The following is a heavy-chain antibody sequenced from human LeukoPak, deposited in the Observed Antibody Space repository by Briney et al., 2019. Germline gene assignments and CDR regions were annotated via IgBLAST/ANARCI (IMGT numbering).Heavy chain of an antibody. D-gene: IGHD1-7*01. CDR2: IDSGGST. CDR1: GFIVSSNY. Sequence: GGSLRLSCAVSGFIVSSNYMNWVRQAPGKGLEWVSVIDSGGSTYYADSVKGRFTISRDNSKNTLFLQMNSLRVEDTAIYYCAKEGKTRNWNYFQAKPVYWGQGALVTVSS. V-gene: IGHV3-53*01. J-gene: IGHJ4*02. CDR3: AKEGKTRNWNYFQAKPVY.